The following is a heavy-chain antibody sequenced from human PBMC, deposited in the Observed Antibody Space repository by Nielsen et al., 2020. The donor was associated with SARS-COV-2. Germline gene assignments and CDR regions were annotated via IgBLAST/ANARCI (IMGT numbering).Heavy chain of an antibody. Sequence: GGPLRLSCAASGFTFSSYWMSWVRQAPGKGLEWVANIKQDGSEKYYVDSVKGRFTISRDNAKNSLYLQMNSLRAEDTAVYYCARDGHYYGSGRYYSETYFDYWGQGTLVTVSS. CDR1: GFTFSSYW. D-gene: IGHD3-10*01. V-gene: IGHV3-7*01. CDR2: IKQDGSEK. CDR3: ARDGHYYGSGRYYSETYFDY. J-gene: IGHJ4*02.